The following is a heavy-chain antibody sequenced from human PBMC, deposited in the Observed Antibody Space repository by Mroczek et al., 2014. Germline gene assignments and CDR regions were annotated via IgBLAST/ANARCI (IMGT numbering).Heavy chain of an antibody. J-gene: IGHJ4*02. CDR1: GGSISSGSYY. Sequence: QVQLQESGPGLVKPSQTLSLTCTVSGGSISSGSYYWSWIRQPAGKGLEWIGRIYTSGSTNYNPSLKSRVTMSVDTSKSHFSLKLNSVTAADTAVYYCARVGLGHCSSTSCYDVFDYWGQGTLVTVSS. D-gene: IGHD2-2*01. CDR2: IYTSGST. CDR3: ARVGLGHCSSTSCYDVFDY. V-gene: IGHV4-61*02.